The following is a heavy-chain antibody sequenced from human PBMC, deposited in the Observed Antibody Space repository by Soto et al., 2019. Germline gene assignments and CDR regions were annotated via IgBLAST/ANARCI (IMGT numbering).Heavy chain of an antibody. J-gene: IGHJ4*02. V-gene: IGHV3-15*07. CDR3: TTVHFDVLTGSFDY. Sequence: EVHLVESGGGLVKPGGFLRLSCAASGFTFGNAWMNWFRQAPGKGLEWVGRIKSKIHGGTTDYAAPVRGRFTISRDDSKNTLFLQMNSLKTEDAAVYYCTTVHFDVLTGSFDYWGQGTLVTVSS. D-gene: IGHD3-9*01. CDR1: GFTFGNAW. CDR2: IKSKIHGGTT.